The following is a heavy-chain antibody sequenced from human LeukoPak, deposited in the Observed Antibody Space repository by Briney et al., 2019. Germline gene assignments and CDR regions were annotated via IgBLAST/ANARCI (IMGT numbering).Heavy chain of an antibody. CDR2: ISGSGGRT. Sequence: GGSLRLSCAASEFTFSHHWMTWVRQPPGKGLEWVSTISGSGGRTYYADSVKGRFTISRDNANRMLSLHINSLRVEDSAIYYCARGGKLEPTALASWGQGSLVVVSS. CDR1: EFTFSHHW. D-gene: IGHD2-21*02. V-gene: IGHV3-23*01. CDR3: ARGGKLEPTALAS. J-gene: IGHJ5*02.